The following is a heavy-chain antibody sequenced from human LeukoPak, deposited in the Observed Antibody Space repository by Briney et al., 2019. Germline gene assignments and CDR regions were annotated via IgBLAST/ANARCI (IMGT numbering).Heavy chain of an antibody. CDR2: ISYDGSNK. Sequence: PGGSLRLSCAASGFTFSSYGMHWVRQAPGKGLEWVAVISYDGSNKYYADSVRGRFTISRDNSKNTLYLQMNSLRAEDTAVYYCAKDPGKDYYYYGMDVWGQGTTVTVSS. J-gene: IGHJ6*02. CDR3: AKDPGKDYYYYGMDV. V-gene: IGHV3-30*18. CDR1: GFTFSSYG.